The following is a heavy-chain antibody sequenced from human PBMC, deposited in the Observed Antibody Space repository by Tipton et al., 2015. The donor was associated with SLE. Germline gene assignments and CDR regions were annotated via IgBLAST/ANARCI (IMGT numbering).Heavy chain of an antibody. V-gene: IGHV4-34*08. CDR2: VSHRGTT. Sequence: TLSLTCAVYGETSRDYFWSWIRQPPGKGLEWIGEVSHRGTTNYNPSLDSPVTISLDRFNNQFTLKMTSVTAADTAVYYCANQNWNYYFWGQGTLLTVSS. CDR3: ANQNWNYYF. J-gene: IGHJ4*02. D-gene: IGHD1-7*01. CDR1: GETSRDYF.